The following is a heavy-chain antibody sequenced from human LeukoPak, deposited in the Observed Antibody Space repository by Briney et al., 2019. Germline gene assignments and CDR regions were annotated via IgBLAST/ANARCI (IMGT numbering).Heavy chain of an antibody. J-gene: IGHJ4*02. D-gene: IGHD1-1*01. CDR1: GFTFSSYW. CDR3: ARGQYWKSIDY. CDR2: INTDGSST. V-gene: IGHV3-74*01. Sequence: PGGSLRLSCAASGFTFSSYWMHWVRQAPGKGLVWVSRINTDGSSTSYADSVKGRFTISRDNAKNTLYLQMNSLRAEDTAVYYCARGQYWKSIDYWGQGTLVTVSS.